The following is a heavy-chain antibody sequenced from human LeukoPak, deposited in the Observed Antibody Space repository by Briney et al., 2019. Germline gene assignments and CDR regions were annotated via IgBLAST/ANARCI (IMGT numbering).Heavy chain of an antibody. V-gene: IGHV3-23*01. CDR1: GFTFSSYA. CDR2: VSGSGDAT. D-gene: IGHD2-15*01. Sequence: GGSLRLSCAASGFTFSSYALSWVRQAPGKGLEWVSTVSGSGDATYYADSVKGRFTVSRDDSKNTRHLQMDSLRAEDTALYYCAKGSTGSAYSAVDHWGQGTLVTVSS. J-gene: IGHJ4*02. CDR3: AKGSTGSAYSAVDH.